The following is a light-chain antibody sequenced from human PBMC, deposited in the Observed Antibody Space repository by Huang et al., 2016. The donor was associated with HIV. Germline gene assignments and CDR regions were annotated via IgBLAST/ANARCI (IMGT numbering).Light chain of an antibody. J-gene: IGKJ4*01. Sequence: DIQMTQSPSSLSASVGDRVTLTCRASQDIRSNLARFQQTPGKAPKSLIYDASTLQSGVPSKFSGNGYGTDFTRTISSLQPEDIATYYCQQSNTFPLTFGGGTKVEI. CDR2: DAS. V-gene: IGKV1-16*02. CDR1: QDIRSN. CDR3: QQSNTFPLT.